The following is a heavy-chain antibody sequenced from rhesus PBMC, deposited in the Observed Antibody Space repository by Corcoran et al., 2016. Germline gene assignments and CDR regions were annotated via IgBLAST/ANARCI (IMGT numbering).Heavy chain of an antibody. Sequence: EVQLVQSGAEVKRPGESLKISCKTSGYSFTSYWISWVRQMPGKGLEWVGAIDPSDSATRYSPSFQGQVTISADKAISTAYLQWSSLKASDSATYYCAKDYDYGNRFDVWGPGVLVTVSS. CDR2: IDPSDSAT. CDR3: AKDYDYGNRFDV. V-gene: IGHV5-2*01. CDR1: GYSFTSYW. D-gene: IGHD4-29*01. J-gene: IGHJ5-1*01.